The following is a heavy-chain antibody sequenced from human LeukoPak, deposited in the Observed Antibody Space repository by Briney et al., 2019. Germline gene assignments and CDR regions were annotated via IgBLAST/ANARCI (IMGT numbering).Heavy chain of an antibody. Sequence: PGGSLRLSCAASGFSFSSYSMTWVRQAPGKGLEWVSYISSTSTTYYADSVKGRFTISRDNAKNSLYLQMNSLRDEDTALYYCARDKYGGLWGQGTMVTVSS. D-gene: IGHD3-16*01. CDR1: GFSFSSYS. CDR2: ISSTSTT. V-gene: IGHV3-48*02. CDR3: ARDKYGGL. J-gene: IGHJ3*01.